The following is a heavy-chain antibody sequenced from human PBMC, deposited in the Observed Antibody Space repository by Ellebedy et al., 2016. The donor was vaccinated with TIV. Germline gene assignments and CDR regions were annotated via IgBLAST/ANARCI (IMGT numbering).Heavy chain of an antibody. CDR1: GFTFSSYT. CDR3: AKRVTMVRGVITYYHYAMDV. Sequence: GESLKISCAASGFTFSSYTMNWVRQAPGKGLEWVSSISGSSTYIYYADSVKGRFAISRDNSNNTLYLQMNSLRAEDTAVYYCAKRVTMVRGVITYYHYAMDVWGQGTTVTVSS. CDR2: ISGSSTYI. J-gene: IGHJ6*02. V-gene: IGHV3-21*04. D-gene: IGHD3-10*01.